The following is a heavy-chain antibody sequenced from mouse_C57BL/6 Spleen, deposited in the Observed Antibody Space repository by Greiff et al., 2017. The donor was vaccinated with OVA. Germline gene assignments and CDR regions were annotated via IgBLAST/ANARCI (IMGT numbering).Heavy chain of an antibody. J-gene: IGHJ3*01. CDR3: ARGESGWFAY. CDR2: ISDGGSYT. CDR1: GFTFSSYA. Sequence: DVKLVESGGGLVKPGGSLKLSCAASGFTFSSYAMSWVRQTPEKRLEWVATISDGGSYTYYPDNVKGRFTISRDNAKNNLYLQMSHLKSEDTAMYYCARGESGWFAYWGQGTLVTVSA. V-gene: IGHV5-4*03.